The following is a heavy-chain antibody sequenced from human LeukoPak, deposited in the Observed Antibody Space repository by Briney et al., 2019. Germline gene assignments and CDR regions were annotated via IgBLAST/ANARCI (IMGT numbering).Heavy chain of an antibody. CDR2: ISGSGGST. Sequence: GSLRLSCAASGFTFSSYAMSWVRQAPGKGLEWVSAISGSGGSTYYADSVKGRFTISRDNSKNTLYLQMNSLRAEDTAVYYCANPYYDFWSGENWFDPWGQGTLVTVSS. D-gene: IGHD3-3*01. J-gene: IGHJ5*02. CDR3: ANPYYDFWSGENWFDP. V-gene: IGHV3-23*01. CDR1: GFTFSSYA.